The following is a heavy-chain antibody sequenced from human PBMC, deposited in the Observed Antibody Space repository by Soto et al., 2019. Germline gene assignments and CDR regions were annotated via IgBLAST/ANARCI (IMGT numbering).Heavy chain of an antibody. D-gene: IGHD3-3*01. CDR1: GFTFSNYW. Sequence: EVQLVESGGGLVQPGGSLRLSCAASGFTFSNYWMSWVRQAPGQGLEWVANIKHDGTEKYYVDSVKGRFTISIDKAKNSLYLQMNSLRAEYTAVYYCASARDFWSTYFGSWGQGTLVTVSS. CDR2: IKHDGTEK. J-gene: IGHJ4*02. CDR3: ASARDFWSTYFGS. V-gene: IGHV3-7*03.